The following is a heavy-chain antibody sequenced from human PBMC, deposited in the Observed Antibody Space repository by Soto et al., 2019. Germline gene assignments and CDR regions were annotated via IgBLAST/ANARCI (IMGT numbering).Heavy chain of an antibody. J-gene: IGHJ4*02. D-gene: IGHD3-9*01. CDR1: GYTFTSYG. CDR2: ISAYNGNT. CDR3: ARDLPYYDILTGYYRDDY. V-gene: IGHV1-18*01. Sequence: QVQLVQSGAEVKKPGASVKVSCKASGYTFTSYGISWVRQAPGQGLEWMGWISAYNGNTNYAHKLQGRVTMTPDTSTSTAYMELRSLRSDDTAVDYCARDLPYYDILTGYYRDDYWGQGTLVTVAS.